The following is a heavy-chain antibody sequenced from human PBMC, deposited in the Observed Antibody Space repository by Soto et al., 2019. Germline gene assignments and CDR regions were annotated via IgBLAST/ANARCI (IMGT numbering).Heavy chain of an antibody. CDR3: ARRLSGSSAFDF. V-gene: IGHV4-31*03. D-gene: IGHD2-15*01. J-gene: IGHJ4*01. CDR1: GGSISSGTYY. CDR2: MNNSGTS. Sequence: QVQLQESGPGLLKPSQTLSLTCSVSGGSISSGTYYWSWIRPRPGKGLQWIGYMNNSGTSSYSPSLKSRSVLSVDTSKNQFSLKLTSVTAADTATYFCARRLSGSSAFDFWGLGILVTVSS.